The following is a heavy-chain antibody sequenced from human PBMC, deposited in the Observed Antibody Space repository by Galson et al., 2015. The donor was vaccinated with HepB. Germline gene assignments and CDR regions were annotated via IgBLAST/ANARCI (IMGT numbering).Heavy chain of an antibody. J-gene: IGHJ6*02. V-gene: IGHV1-69*13. Sequence: SVKVSCKASGGTFSSYAISWVRQAPGQGLEWMGGIIPIFGTANYAQKFQGRVTITADESTSTAYMELSSLRSEDTAVYYCARFEEVYYYDLKSYYYYGMDVWGQGTTVTVSS. CDR3: ARFEEVYYYDLKSYYYYGMDV. D-gene: IGHD3-22*01. CDR2: IIPIFGTA. CDR1: GGTFSSYA.